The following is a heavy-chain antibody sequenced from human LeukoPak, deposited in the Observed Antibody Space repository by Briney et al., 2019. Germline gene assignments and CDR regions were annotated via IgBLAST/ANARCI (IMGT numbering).Heavy chain of an antibody. V-gene: IGHV1-2*02. CDR3: AREYGDGYNLYYFDY. CDR2: INPNSGGT. J-gene: IGHJ4*02. D-gene: IGHD5-24*01. Sequence: ASVKVSCKASGYTFTGYYMHWVRQAPGQGLEWMGWINPNSGGTNYAQKFQGRVTMTRDTSISTAYMELSRLRSDDTAVYYCAREYGDGYNLYYFDYWGQGTLVTVSS. CDR1: GYTFTGYY.